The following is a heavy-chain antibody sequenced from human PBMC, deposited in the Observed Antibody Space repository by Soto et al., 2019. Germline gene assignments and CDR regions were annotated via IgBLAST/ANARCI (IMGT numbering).Heavy chain of an antibody. Sequence: PGGSLRLSCAASGFNVSNNYMSWVRQAPGKGLEWDSVIYSGGGRYYADSVKGRFTISRDNSKNTLYLQMNSLRAEDTAVYYCARYGDYLYYFDYWGQGTLVTVSS. CDR1: GFNVSNNY. CDR2: IYSGGGR. CDR3: ARYGDYLYYFDY. V-gene: IGHV3-53*01. D-gene: IGHD4-17*01. J-gene: IGHJ4*02.